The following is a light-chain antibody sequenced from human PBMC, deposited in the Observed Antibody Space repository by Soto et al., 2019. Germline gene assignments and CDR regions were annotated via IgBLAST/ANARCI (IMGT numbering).Light chain of an antibody. V-gene: IGLV2-14*01. CDR3: GSYTSSSTYV. Sequence: QSALTQPASVSGSPGQSITISCTGTSRDVGGYNYVSWYQQHPGKAPKLMIYDVSNRPSGVSNRFSGSKSGNTASLTISGLQAEDEADYYCGSYTSSSTYVFGTGTKLTVL. CDR1: SRDVGGYNY. CDR2: DVS. J-gene: IGLJ1*01.